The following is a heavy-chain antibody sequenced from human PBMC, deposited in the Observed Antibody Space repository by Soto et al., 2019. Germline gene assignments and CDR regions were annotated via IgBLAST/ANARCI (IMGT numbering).Heavy chain of an antibody. Sequence: LEIMCLTSTVAEGTVGSGSDYWSWIRQPPGKGLEWIGYIYYSGTTNYNPSLKSRVTISVDTSKNQFSLKLSSVTAADTAVYYCARDYYYGSGSYYPFDYWGQGTLVTVSS. CDR1: EGTVGSGSDY. V-gene: IGHV4-61*01. CDR2: IYYSGTT. D-gene: IGHD3-10*01. CDR3: ARDYYYGSGSYYPFDY. J-gene: IGHJ4*02.